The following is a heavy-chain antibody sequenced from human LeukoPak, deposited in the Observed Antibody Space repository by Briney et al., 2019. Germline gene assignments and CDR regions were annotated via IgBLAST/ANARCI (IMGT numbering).Heavy chain of an antibody. CDR1: GYTFTSYY. D-gene: IGHD3-22*01. J-gene: IGHJ4*02. V-gene: IGHV1-46*01. Sequence: ASVKVSCTASGYTFTSYYMHWVRQAPGQGLEWMGIINPSGGSTSYAQKFQGRVTMTRDTSTSTVYMELSSLRSEDTAVYYCARGSFVLGMIVVVITHFDYWGQGTLVTVSS. CDR2: INPSGGST. CDR3: ARGSFVLGMIVVVITHFDY.